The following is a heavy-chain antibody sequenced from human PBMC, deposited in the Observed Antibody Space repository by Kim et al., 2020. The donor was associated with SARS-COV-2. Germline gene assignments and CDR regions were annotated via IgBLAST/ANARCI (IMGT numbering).Heavy chain of an antibody. J-gene: IGHJ4*02. CDR3: ARHPSRWVTAWLHFDY. D-gene: IGHD2-21*02. CDR1: GYSFTSYW. V-gene: IGHV5-51*01. CDR2: IYPGDSDT. Sequence: GESLKISCKGSGYSFTSYWIGWVRQMPGKGLELMGIIYPGDSDTRYSPSFQGQVTISADKSISTAYLQWSSLKASDTAMYYCARHPSRWVTAWLHFDYWGQGTLVTVSS.